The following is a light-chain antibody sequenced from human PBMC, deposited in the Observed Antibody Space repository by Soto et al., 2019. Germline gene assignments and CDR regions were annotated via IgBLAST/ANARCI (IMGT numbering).Light chain of an antibody. J-gene: IGKJ5*01. CDR1: QSVSSY. CDR3: QQRSYPIT. V-gene: IGKV3-11*01. CDR2: DAS. Sequence: EIVFTQSPATLSLSPVQRATLSCRASQSVSSYLAWYQQKPGQAPRLLIYDASHRATGIPVRFSGSGSDSDFTLTISSLEPEDFAVYYCQQRSYPITFGQGTRLEIK.